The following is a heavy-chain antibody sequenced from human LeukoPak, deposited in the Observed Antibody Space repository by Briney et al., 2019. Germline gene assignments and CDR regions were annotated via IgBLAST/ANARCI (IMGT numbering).Heavy chain of an antibody. D-gene: IGHD3-9*01. CDR3: ARSQGLRYFDWLPDY. V-gene: IGHV4-59*01. J-gene: IGHJ4*02. CDR2: IYYGGST. CDR1: GGSISSYY. Sequence: SSETLSLTCTVSGGSISSYYWSWIRQPPGKGLEWIGYIYYGGSTNYNPSLKSRVTISVDTSKNQFSLKLSSVTAADTAVYYCARSQGLRYFDWLPDYWGQGTLVTVSS.